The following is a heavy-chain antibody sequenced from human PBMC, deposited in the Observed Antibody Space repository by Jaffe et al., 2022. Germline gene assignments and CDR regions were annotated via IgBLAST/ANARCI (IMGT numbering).Heavy chain of an antibody. D-gene: IGHD2-15*01. V-gene: IGHV1-46*01. CDR1: GYTFTNYF. J-gene: IGHJ5*02. Sequence: QVQLVQSGAEVKKPGASVKVSCKASGYTFTNYFMHWVRQAPGQGLEWMGIISPGGDATRYAQKFQDRVTMTSDTSTGTFYMDLRGLRFDDTAVYFCARDPPKCADGNCYFSGWLDPWGQGTLVTVAS. CDR2: ISPGGDAT. CDR3: ARDPPKCADGNCYFSGWLDP.